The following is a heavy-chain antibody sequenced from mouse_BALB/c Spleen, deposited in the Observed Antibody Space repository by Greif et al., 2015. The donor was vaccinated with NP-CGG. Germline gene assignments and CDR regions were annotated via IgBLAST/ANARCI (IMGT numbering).Heavy chain of an antibody. J-gene: IGHJ2*02. D-gene: IGHD2-3*01. CDR2: ISSGGSYT. V-gene: IGHV5-6-4*01. CDR1: GFTFSSYT. CDR3: AREDDSYYGY. Sequence: EVMLVEPGGGLVKPGGSLKLSCAASGFTFSSYTMSWVRQTPEKRLEWVATISSGGSYTYYPDSVKGRFTISRDNAKNTLCLQMSSLKSEDTAMYYCAREDDSYYGYCSQGTSLAVSS.